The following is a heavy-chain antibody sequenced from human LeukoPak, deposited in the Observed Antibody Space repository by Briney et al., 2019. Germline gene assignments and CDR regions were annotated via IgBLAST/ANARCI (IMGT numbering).Heavy chain of an antibody. V-gene: IGHV3-23*01. Sequence: GGSLRLSCAASGFTFTTYAMSWVRLAPGKGLEWVSTIANSGGSTYYADSVKGRFTISRDNSKNTLYLQTNSLRAEDMAVYYCAKSHSVEQRGYFDYWGQGTLVTVSS. CDR3: AKSHSVEQRGYFDY. CDR1: GFTFTTYA. CDR2: IANSGGST. D-gene: IGHD1/OR15-1a*01. J-gene: IGHJ4*02.